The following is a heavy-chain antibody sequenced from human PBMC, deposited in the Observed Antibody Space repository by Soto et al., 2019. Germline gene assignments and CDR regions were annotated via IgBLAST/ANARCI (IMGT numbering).Heavy chain of an antibody. CDR1: EYGFTSYW. CDR2: IYPGDSDT. Sequence: GESLKISCKGSEYGFTSYWIGWVRQMPGKGLEWMGIIYPGDSDTRYSPSFQGQVTISADKSISTAYLQWSSLKASDTAMYYCASLLDCSGGSCYYWGQGTLVTVSS. V-gene: IGHV5-51*01. D-gene: IGHD2-15*01. J-gene: IGHJ4*02. CDR3: ASLLDCSGGSCYY.